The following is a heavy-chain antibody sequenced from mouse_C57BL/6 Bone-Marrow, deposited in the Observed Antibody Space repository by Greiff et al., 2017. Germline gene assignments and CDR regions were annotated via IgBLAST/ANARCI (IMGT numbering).Heavy chain of an antibody. Sequence: QVQLQQSGPELVKPGASVKISCKASGYAFSSSWMNWVKQRPGKGLEWIGRIYPGDGDTNYNGKFKGKATLTADKSCSTDYMRLSSLTSEDSAVYFCARYYEDGGVYFDYWGQGTTLTVSS. J-gene: IGHJ2*01. CDR3: ARYYEDGGVYFDY. CDR2: IYPGDGDT. CDR1: GYAFSSSW. V-gene: IGHV1-82*01. D-gene: IGHD2-4*01.